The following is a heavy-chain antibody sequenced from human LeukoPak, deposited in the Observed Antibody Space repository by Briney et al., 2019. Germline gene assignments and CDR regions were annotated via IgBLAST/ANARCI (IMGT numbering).Heavy chain of an antibody. CDR3: ARGQLTGDDELFDY. D-gene: IGHD7-27*01. CDR2: IIPIFGTA. V-gene: IGHV1-69*05. CDR1: GGTFSSYA. Sequence: GASVKVSCKASGGTFSSYAISWVRQAPGQGLEWMGGIIPIFGTANYAQKFQGRVTITTDESTSTAYMELSSLRSDDTAVYYCARGQLTGDDELFDYWGQGTLVTVSS. J-gene: IGHJ4*02.